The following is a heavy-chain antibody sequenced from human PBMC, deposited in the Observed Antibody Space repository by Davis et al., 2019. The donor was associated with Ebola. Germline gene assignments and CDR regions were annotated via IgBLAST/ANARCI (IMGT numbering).Heavy chain of an antibody. CDR1: GFTFSSYA. CDR2: ISGSGGST. V-gene: IGHV3-23*01. Sequence: PGGSLRLSCAASGFTFSSYAMSWVRQAPGKGLEWVSAISGSGGSTYYADSVRGRFTISRDNSKNTLYLQMNSLRVEDTAVYHCVKKGQLVPGNSWFDAWGQGTLVTVSS. D-gene: IGHD1-1*01. J-gene: IGHJ5*02. CDR3: VKKGQLVPGNSWFDA.